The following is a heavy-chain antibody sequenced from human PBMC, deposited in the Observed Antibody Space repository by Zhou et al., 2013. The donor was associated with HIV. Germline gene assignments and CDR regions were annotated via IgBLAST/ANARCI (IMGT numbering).Heavy chain of an antibody. Sequence: QVQLVQSGAEVKKPGSSVKVSCKASGGTFSSYAISWVRQAPGQGLEWMGRIIPILGIANYAQKFQGRVTITADKSTSTAYMELSSLRSEDTAVYYCARDLPTTVTTTSDFQHWGQGTLVTVSS. V-gene: IGHV1-69*04. J-gene: IGHJ1*01. CDR2: IIPILGIA. D-gene: IGHD4-17*01. CDR3: ARDLPTTVTTTSDFQH. CDR1: GGTFSSYA.